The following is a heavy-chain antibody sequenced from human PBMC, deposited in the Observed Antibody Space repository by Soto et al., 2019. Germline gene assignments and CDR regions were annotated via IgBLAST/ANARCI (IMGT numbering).Heavy chain of an antibody. V-gene: IGHV3-64D*06. J-gene: IGHJ3*02. CDR1: GFTFSSYA. Sequence: GGFLRLSCSASGFTFSSYAMHWVRQAPGKGLEYVSAISSNGGSTYYADSVKGRFTISRDNSKNTLYLQMSSLRAEDTAVYYWVKAKLSYYGSGRGGDAFDIWGQGTMVPVSS. CDR3: VKAKLSYYGSGRGGDAFDI. CDR2: ISSNGGST. D-gene: IGHD3-10*01.